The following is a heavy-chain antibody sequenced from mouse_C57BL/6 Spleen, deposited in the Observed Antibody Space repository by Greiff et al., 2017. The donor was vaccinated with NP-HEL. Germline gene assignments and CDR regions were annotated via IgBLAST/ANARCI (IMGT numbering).Heavy chain of an antibody. D-gene: IGHD4-1*01. CDR1: GYSFTGYY. CDR3: ARWEGY. V-gene: IGHV1-42*01. CDR2: INPSNGGT. J-gene: IGHJ2*01. Sequence: VQLQQSGPELVKPGASVKISCKASGYSFTGYYMNWVKQSPEKSLEWIGEINPSNGGTTYNQKFKAKATLTVDKSSSTAYTQLKSLTSEDSAVYYCARWEGYWGQGTTLTVSS.